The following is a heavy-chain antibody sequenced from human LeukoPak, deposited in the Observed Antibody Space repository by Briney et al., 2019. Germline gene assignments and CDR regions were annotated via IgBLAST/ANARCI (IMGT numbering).Heavy chain of an antibody. J-gene: IGHJ4*02. Sequence: SETLSLTCAVYGGSFRGYYWSWIRQPPGKGLEWIWAINHSRSTNYNPSLKSRVTISVDKSKNQLYLKLSSATAADTAVYYCARGTYYGSGSYFVGNWGQGTLVTVSS. V-gene: IGHV4-34*01. D-gene: IGHD3-10*01. CDR3: ARGTYYGSGSYFVGN. CDR1: GGSFRGYY. CDR2: INHSRST.